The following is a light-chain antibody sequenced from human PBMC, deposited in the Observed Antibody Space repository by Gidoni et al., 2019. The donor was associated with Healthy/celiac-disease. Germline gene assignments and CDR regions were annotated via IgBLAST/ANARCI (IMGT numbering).Light chain of an antibody. V-gene: IGKV1-39*01. CDR3: QQSYSTPPA. CDR1: QSISSY. Sequence: DIQLTQSPSTLSASVGDRVTITCRASQSISSYLNWYQQKPGKAPKLLIYAASSLQSGVPSRFSGSGSGTDFTLTISSLQPEDFATCYCQQSYSTPPAFDQGTKLEIK. CDR2: AAS. J-gene: IGKJ2*01.